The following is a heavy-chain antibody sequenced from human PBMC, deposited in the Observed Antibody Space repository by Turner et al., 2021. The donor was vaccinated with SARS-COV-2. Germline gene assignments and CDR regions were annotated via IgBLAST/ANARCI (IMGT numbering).Heavy chain of an antibody. CDR1: GGSFRGYY. CDR2: INHSGRT. D-gene: IGHD1-26*01. J-gene: IGHJ5*02. V-gene: IGHV4-34*01. CDR3: ARAGREGFDP. Sequence: QVQLQQWGAGLLKPSETLSLSCAVHGGSFRGYYWSWIRQPPGKGLDWIGEINHSGRTNYNPSLKSRISISIDTAKNQFSLNLNSVTAADTAVYYCARAGREGFDPWGQGTLVTVSS.